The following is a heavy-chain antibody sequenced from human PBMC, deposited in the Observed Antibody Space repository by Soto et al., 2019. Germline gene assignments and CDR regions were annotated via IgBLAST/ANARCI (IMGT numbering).Heavy chain of an antibody. CDR2: IYYGGIT. D-gene: IGHD3-10*01. CDR3: ARGIWVRGIIGFNWFDP. CDR1: GFTFSSYA. Sequence: LRLSCAASGFTFSSYAMSWIRQHPGKGLEWIGYIYYGGITYYNPSLKSRITISVDTSKNQFSLKLSSATAADTAMYYCARGIWVRGIIGFNWFDPWGQGTLVTVSS. V-gene: IGHV4-31*02. J-gene: IGHJ5*02.